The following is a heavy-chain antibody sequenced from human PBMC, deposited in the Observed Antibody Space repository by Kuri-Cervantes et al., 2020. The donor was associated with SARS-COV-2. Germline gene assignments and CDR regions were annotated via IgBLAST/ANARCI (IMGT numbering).Heavy chain of an antibody. CDR2: ISGSGGST. D-gene: IGHD6-13*01. CDR3: AKELEGCWYGFDY. CDR1: GFTFSSYS. V-gene: IGHV3-23*01. Sequence: GESLKISCAASGFTFSSYSMNWVRQAPGKGLEWVSDISGSGGSTYYADSVKGRFTISRDNSKNTLYLQMNSLRAEDTAVYYCAKELEGCWYGFDYWGQGTLVTVSS. J-gene: IGHJ4*02.